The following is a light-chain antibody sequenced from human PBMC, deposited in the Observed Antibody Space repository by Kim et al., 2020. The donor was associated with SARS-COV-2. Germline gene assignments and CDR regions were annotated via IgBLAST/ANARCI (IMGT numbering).Light chain of an antibody. CDR3: SSRDSNGYVL. J-gene: IGLJ2*01. CDR2: GKN. CDR1: SLRSYY. Sequence: SSELTQDPAVSVALGQTVRITCQGDSLRSYYASWYQQKPGQAPIVVISGKNNRPSGIPDRFSGSSSGNTASLTITGALAEDEADYCCSSRDSNGYVLFGGGTKLTVL. V-gene: IGLV3-19*01.